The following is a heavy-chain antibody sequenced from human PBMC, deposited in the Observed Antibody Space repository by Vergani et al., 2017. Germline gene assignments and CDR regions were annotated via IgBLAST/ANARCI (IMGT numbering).Heavy chain of an antibody. J-gene: IGHJ4*02. CDR2: INPSGGST. CDR3: ARSSGYYSYYFDF. D-gene: IGHD3-22*01. V-gene: IGHV1-46*01. Sequence: QVQLVQSGTEVKKPGASVKVSCKTSGYTFTNYYIHWVRQAPGQGLEWMGIINPSGGSTTYAQQFQGRLTMTRDTSTSTVYMELSSLRSEDTAVYYCARSSGYYSYYFDFWGQGTLVTVSS. CDR1: GYTFTNYY.